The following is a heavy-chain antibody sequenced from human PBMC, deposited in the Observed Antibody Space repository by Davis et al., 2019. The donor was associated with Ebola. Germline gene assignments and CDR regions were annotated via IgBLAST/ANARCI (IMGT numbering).Heavy chain of an antibody. CDR3: ASFPLGKDFGVSRY. J-gene: IGHJ4*02. CDR2: ISAYNGNT. Sequence: AASVKVSCKASGYTFTSYGISWVRQVPGQGLEWMGWISAYNGNTNYAQKLQGRVTMTTDTSTSTAYMELRSLRSDDTAVYYCASFPLGKDFGVSRYWGQGTLVTVSS. CDR1: GYTFTSYG. D-gene: IGHD3-16*01. V-gene: IGHV1-18*01.